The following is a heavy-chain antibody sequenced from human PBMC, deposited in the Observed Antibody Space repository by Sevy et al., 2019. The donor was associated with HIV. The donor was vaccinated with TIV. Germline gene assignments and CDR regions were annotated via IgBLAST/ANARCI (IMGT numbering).Heavy chain of an antibody. Sequence: GGSRRLSCAASGFTFSSYGMHGVRQAPGKGLEWVAVIWYDGSNKYYADSVKGRFTISRDNSKTTLSLQMTSLRAEDTDVYYCARDPPIKKASITIFGVVIIEPPDYWGQGTLVTVSS. CDR2: IWYDGSNK. D-gene: IGHD3-3*01. J-gene: IGHJ4*02. CDR3: ARDPPIKKASITIFGVVIIEPPDY. V-gene: IGHV3-33*01. CDR1: GFTFSSYG.